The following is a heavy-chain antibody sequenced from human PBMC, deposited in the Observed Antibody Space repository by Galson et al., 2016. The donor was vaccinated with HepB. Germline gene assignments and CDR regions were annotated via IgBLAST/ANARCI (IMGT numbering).Heavy chain of an antibody. J-gene: IGHJ4*02. D-gene: IGHD3-16*02. V-gene: IGHV3-9*01. CDR3: AKDLQRWDTFGGVFAMGYYFDY. CDR1: GFTFDDYA. Sequence: SLRLSCAASGFTFDDYAMHWVRQAPGKGLEWVSGISWNSGSIGYGDAVKGRLAISRDNAKNSLYLQMNSLRPEDTALYFCAKDLQRWDTFGGVFAMGYYFDYWGQGTLVTVSS. CDR2: ISWNSGSI.